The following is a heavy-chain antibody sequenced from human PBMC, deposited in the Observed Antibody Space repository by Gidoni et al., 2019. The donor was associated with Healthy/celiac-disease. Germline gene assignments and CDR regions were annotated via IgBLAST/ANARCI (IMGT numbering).Heavy chain of an antibody. J-gene: IGHJ4*02. CDR2: IYYSGST. CDR3: ATLFTTGTTSDDY. CDR1: GGSISSSNYY. Sequence: QLQLQESGPGLVKPSETLSLTCTVSGGSISSSNYYWGWIRQPPGKGLEWIGTIYYSGSTYYNPSLKSRVTISVDTSKNQFSLKLSSVTAADTAVYYCATLFTTGTTSDDYWGQGTLVTVSS. V-gene: IGHV4-39*01. D-gene: IGHD1-1*01.